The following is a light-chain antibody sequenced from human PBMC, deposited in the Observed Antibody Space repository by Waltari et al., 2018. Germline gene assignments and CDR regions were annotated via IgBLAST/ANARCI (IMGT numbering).Light chain of an antibody. Sequence: IQMTHSPYSVSAPVGDRVTITYRASQGISSWLAWYQEKPGKAPNLLVYAASSLESGVPSRFSGSGSGTDFTLTISSLQPEDFATYYCQQANSFPLTFGGGTKVVIK. CDR1: QGISSW. CDR2: AAS. CDR3: QQANSFPLT. J-gene: IGKJ4*01. V-gene: IGKV1-12*01.